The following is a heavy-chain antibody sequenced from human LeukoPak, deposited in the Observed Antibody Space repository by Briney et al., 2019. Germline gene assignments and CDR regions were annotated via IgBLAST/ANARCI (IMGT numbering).Heavy chain of an antibody. D-gene: IGHD3-22*01. V-gene: IGHV4-39*07. CDR2: IYYSGST. CDR1: GGSISSSSYY. J-gene: IGHJ4*02. Sequence: SETLSLTCTVSGGSISSSSYYWGWIRQPPGKGLEWIGSIYYSGSTNYNPSLKSRVTISVDTSKNQFSLKLSSVTAADTAVYYCARGYYDSSGYSEYYFDYWGQGTLVTVSS. CDR3: ARGYYDSSGYSEYYFDY.